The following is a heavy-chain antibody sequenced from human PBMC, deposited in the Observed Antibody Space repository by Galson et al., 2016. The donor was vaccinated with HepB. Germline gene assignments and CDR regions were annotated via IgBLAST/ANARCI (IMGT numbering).Heavy chain of an antibody. D-gene: IGHD6-19*01. CDR3: SVGLEVPGTQNVFDI. Sequence: SLRLSCAASEFTFSSYWMSWVRQAPGKGLEWVTNIKRDGSEKHYVGSVKGRFAISRDNARNSLYLQMNSLRAEDTAIYYCSVGLEVPGTQNVFDIWGQGTMVTVSS. CDR1: EFTFSSYW. J-gene: IGHJ3*02. CDR2: IKRDGSEK. V-gene: IGHV3-7*01.